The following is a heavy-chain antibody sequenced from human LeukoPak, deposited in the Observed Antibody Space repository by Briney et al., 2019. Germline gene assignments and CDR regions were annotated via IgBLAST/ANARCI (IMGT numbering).Heavy chain of an antibody. D-gene: IGHD3-22*01. CDR1: GFTFADYA. CDR3: TSNSDSSGYYSAY. CDR2: IRSKAYGGTT. Sequence: PGGSLRLSRTASGFTFADYALNWVRQAPGKGLEWVGFIRSKAYGGTTEYAASVRGRFSISRDDSKSIAYLQMNSLKTEDTAVYYCTSNSDSSGYYSAYWGQGTLVTVSS. J-gene: IGHJ4*02. V-gene: IGHV3-49*04.